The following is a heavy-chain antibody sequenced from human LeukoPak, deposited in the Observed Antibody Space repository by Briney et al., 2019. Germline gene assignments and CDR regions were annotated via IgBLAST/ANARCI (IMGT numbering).Heavy chain of an antibody. Sequence: PGGSLRLSCAVSGLSFSNYWMHWVRQAPGMGLVWVARTNLHGTAVDYADSVKGRFTISRDNAKNTLFLQMNSLRAEDTAVYYCVSAYRYVRLAGHCGQGTLVTVSS. J-gene: IGHJ4*02. CDR1: GLSFSNYW. D-gene: IGHD5-18*01. CDR3: VSAYRYVRLAGH. CDR2: TNLHGTAV. V-gene: IGHV3-74*01.